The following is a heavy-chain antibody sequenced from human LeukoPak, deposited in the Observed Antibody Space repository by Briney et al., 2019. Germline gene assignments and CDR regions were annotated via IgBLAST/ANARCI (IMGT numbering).Heavy chain of an antibody. CDR2: INHSGST. D-gene: IGHD6-13*01. CDR1: GGSISSSSYY. J-gene: IGHJ4*02. CDR3: ARGSSSSWYGIDY. Sequence: PSETPSLTCTVSGGSISSSSYYWGWIRQPPGKGLEWIGEINHSGSTNYNPSLKSRVTISVDTSKNQFSLKLSSVTAADTAVYYCARGSSSSWYGIDYWGQGTLVTVSS. V-gene: IGHV4-39*07.